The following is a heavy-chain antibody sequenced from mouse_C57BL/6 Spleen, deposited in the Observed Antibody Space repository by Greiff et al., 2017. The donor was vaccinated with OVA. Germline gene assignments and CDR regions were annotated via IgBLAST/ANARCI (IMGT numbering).Heavy chain of an antibody. CDR1: GYAFSSYW. CDR3: ARRTTVVAIDD. J-gene: IGHJ2*01. D-gene: IGHD1-1*01. CDR2: IYPGDGDT. Sequence: QVQLQQSGAELVKPGASVKISCKASGYAFSSYWMNWVKQRPGKGLEWIGQIYPGDGDTNYNGKFKGKATLTADKSSSTAYMQLSSLTSEDSAVYFCARRTTVVAIDDWGQGTTLTVSS. V-gene: IGHV1-80*01.